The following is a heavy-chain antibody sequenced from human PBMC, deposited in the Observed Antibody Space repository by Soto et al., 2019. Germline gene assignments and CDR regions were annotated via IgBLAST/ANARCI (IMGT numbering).Heavy chain of an antibody. V-gene: IGHV3-30*18. D-gene: IGHD1-26*01. CDR1: GFIFSSYG. J-gene: IGHJ5*02. Sequence: QVQLVESGGGVVQPGKSLRLYCAASGFIFSSYGMHWLRQAPGKGLGWVALISYDRGNIFYGDSVKGRFTISRDNSNNTLHLQMSSLRPADTAMYYCAKDRGRARYSGTYWLSWGQGTLVTVSS. CDR2: ISYDRGNI. CDR3: AKDRGRARYSGTYWLS.